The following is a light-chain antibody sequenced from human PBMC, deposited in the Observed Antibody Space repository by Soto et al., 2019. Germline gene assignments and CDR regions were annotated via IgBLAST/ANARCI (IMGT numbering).Light chain of an antibody. CDR2: VAS. CDR1: QSVSSNN. J-gene: IGKJ1*01. Sequence: EIVLTQSPDTLSLSPGERATLSCRASQSVSSNNLAWYQHKPGQPPRLLIYVASRRATGIPDRFSRSGSGSEFTLTTTRLEPEDFAVYYCQQHGSGPWTFGQGTKVEIK. CDR3: QQHGSGPWT. V-gene: IGKV3-20*01.